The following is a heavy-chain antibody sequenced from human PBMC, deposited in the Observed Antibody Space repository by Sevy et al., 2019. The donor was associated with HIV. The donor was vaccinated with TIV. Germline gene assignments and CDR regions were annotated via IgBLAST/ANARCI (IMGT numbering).Heavy chain of an antibody. CDR1: GFTFSKYS. V-gene: IGHV3-23*01. Sequence: GGSLRFSCAASGFTFSKYSMSWVRQPPGKGLEWVSTLSFGCGKINYADSVKGRFTISRDNSKSSVYLQMNNLRPEDTAVYYCAREGCTKPHDYRGQGTLVTVSS. J-gene: IGHJ4*02. D-gene: IGHD2-8*01. CDR3: AREGCTKPHDY. CDR2: LSFGCGKI.